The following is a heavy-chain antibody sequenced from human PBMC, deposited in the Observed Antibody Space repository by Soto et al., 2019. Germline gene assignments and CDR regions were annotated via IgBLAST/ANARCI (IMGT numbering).Heavy chain of an antibody. D-gene: IGHD3-22*01. V-gene: IGHV3-23*01. CDR1: GFPFSGYA. Sequence: EVQLLESGGGLVQPGGSLRLSCAASGFPFSGYAMSWVRRAPGKGPEWVSSISGSGESTHYADSVKGRSTISGDNSKNTLYLQMNSLRAEDTAVYYCAKEGAGYYDSSPYDSWGQGTLVTVSS. CDR2: ISGSGEST. J-gene: IGHJ5*01. CDR3: AKEGAGYYDSSPYDS.